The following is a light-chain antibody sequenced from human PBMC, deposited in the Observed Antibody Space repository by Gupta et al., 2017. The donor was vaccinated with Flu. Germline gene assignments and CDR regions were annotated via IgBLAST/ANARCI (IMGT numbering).Light chain of an antibody. J-gene: IGKJ3*01. CDR3: QQYNNWPLS. V-gene: IGKV3D-15*01. Sequence: GEGATLSCRASQSVTTNLAWYQHKPGQAPRLLIYGASTRATGIPARFSGSGSGTEFTLTISSLQSEDFAVYYCQQYNNWPLSFGPGTKVDIK. CDR2: GAS. CDR1: QSVTTN.